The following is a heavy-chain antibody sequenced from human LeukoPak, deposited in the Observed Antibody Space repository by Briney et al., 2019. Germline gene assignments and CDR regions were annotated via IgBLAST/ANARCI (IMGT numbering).Heavy chain of an antibody. CDR1: GGSFTAYY. CDR3: ARSPPRGDYSGSASHYNR. D-gene: IGHD3-10*01. Sequence: SETLSLTCAVHGGSFTAYYWIWIRQPPGKELEWIGEINHSGSANYNPSLKSRVTISVDTSKNQFSLRLRSVTAADTAVYFCARSPPRGDYSGSASHYNRWGPGTLVTVSS. CDR2: INHSGSA. V-gene: IGHV4-34*01. J-gene: IGHJ4*02.